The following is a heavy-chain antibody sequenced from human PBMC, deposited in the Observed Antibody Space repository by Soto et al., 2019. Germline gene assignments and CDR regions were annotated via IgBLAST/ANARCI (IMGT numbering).Heavy chain of an antibody. CDR2: ISAYNGNT. CDR3: ARDIGDIVVVPAATISYYYYYMDV. CDR1: GYTFTSYG. V-gene: IGHV1-18*01. Sequence: ASVKVSCTASGYTFTSYGISWVRQAPGQGLEWMGWISAYNGNTNYAQKLQGRVTMTTDTSTSTAYMELRSLRSDDTAVYYCARDIGDIVVVPAATISYYYYYMDVWGKGTTVTVSS. J-gene: IGHJ6*03. D-gene: IGHD2-2*01.